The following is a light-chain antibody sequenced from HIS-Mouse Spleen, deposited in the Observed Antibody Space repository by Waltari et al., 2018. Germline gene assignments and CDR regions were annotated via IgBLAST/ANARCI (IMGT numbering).Light chain of an antibody. V-gene: IGLV1-44*01. J-gene: IGLJ3*02. CDR2: SNN. CDR3: AAWDDSLNGWV. Sequence: QSVLTQPPSASGTPGQRVTISCSGSSSNIGSNTVNWYHQLPGTAPKLLIYSNNQRPSGGTDRFSGSQFGTSASLAIRGLQSEDEADYYCAAWDDSLNGWVFVGGTKLTVL. CDR1: SSNIGSNT.